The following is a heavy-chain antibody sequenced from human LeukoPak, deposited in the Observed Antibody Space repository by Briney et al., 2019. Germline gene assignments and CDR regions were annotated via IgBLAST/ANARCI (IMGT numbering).Heavy chain of an antibody. Sequence: GGSLRLSCAASGFTFSSYGMHWVRQAPGKGLEWVAFIRYDGSNKYYADSVKGRFTISRDNSKNTLYLQMNSLRAEDTAVYYCAREFYDSSGYYYSPLDYWGQGTLVTVSS. CDR1: GFTFSSYG. CDR3: AREFYDSSGYYYSPLDY. D-gene: IGHD3-22*01. V-gene: IGHV3-30*02. CDR2: IRYDGSNK. J-gene: IGHJ4*02.